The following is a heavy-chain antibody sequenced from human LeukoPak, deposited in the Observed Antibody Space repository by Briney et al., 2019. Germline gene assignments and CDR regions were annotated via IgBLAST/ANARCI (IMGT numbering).Heavy chain of an antibody. CDR2: IKQGGSEK. Sequence: GGSLRLSCAASGFTFSNYWMSWVRQAPGKGLEWVANIKQGGSEKYYVDSVKGRFTISRDNAKNSLYLQMNSLRAEDTALYHCARVVTGTTNAFDIWGQGTMVTVSS. CDR3: ARVVTGTTNAFDI. V-gene: IGHV3-7*03. D-gene: IGHD1-7*01. CDR1: GFTFSNYW. J-gene: IGHJ3*02.